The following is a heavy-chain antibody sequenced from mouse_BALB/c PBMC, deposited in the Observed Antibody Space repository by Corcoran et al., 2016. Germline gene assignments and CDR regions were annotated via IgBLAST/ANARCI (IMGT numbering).Heavy chain of an antibody. CDR1: GFNIKDTY. CDR2: IDPANGNT. V-gene: IGHV14-3*02. J-gene: IGHJ2*01. D-gene: IGHD2-13*01. CDR3: ARVTGSYYFDY. Sequence: EVQLQQSGAELVKPGASVKLSCTASGFNIKDTYMHWVKQRPEQGLEWIGRIDPANGNTKYDPKFQGKATITADTSSNTAYLKLSSLTSEDTAVYYCARVTGSYYFDYWGQGTTLTVSS.